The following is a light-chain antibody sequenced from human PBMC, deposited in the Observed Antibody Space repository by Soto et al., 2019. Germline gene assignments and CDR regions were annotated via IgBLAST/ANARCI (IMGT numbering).Light chain of an antibody. J-gene: IGLJ3*02. V-gene: IGLV1-44*01. CDR1: SSNIGSNP. CDR3: ATWDDSLNGPV. CDR2: NNN. Sequence: QSVVTQPPSASGTPGQRVSISCSGSSSNIGSNPVNWYQQLPGTAPKLLIYNNNLRPSGVPDRFSGSKSGTSASLAISGLQSEDEADFYCATWDDSLNGPVFGGGTQLTVL.